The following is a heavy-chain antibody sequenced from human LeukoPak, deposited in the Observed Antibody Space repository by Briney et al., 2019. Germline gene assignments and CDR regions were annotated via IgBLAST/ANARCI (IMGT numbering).Heavy chain of an antibody. J-gene: IGHJ4*02. CDR3: VRDDYDFWSGYQRYFEF. V-gene: IGHV3-7*01. CDR2: INQDGSDK. CDR1: GFTFSDYW. D-gene: IGHD3-3*01. Sequence: GGSLRLSCAVSGFTFSDYWMTWVRQAPGKGLEWVTNINQDGSDKYYVDSVEGRFTISRDSVKNSLYLQMASVRADDTAMYYCVRDDYDFWSGYQRYFEFWGQGTLLTVSS.